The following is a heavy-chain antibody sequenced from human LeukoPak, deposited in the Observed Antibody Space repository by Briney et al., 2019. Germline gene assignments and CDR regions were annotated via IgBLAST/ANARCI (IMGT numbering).Heavy chain of an antibody. Sequence: SEALSLTCAVYGGSFSGYYWSWIRQPPGKGLEWIGEINHSGSTNYNPSLKSRVTISVDTSKNQFSLKLSSVTAADTAVYYCARGRPWFDPWGQGTLVTVSS. CDR2: INHSGST. CDR1: GGSFSGYY. CDR3: ARGRPWFDP. V-gene: IGHV4-34*01. J-gene: IGHJ5*02. D-gene: IGHD6-6*01.